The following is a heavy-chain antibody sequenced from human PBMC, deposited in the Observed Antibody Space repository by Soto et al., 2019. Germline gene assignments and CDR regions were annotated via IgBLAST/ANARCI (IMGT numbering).Heavy chain of an antibody. CDR1: GRAVSRGSRY. J-gene: IGHJ5*02. Sequence: PSETLAPTCTVSGRAVSRGSRYWSWIRDPRGKGLEWIGNIYYSGGTKYDPSPNRRVTISVDRSRNHFSLHLRSVTTADTALYYCARDTYYDFWSGDVGFDPWGQGTPVTVSS. CDR2: IYYSGGT. CDR3: ARDTYYDFWSGDVGFDP. V-gene: IGHV4-61*03. D-gene: IGHD3-3*01.